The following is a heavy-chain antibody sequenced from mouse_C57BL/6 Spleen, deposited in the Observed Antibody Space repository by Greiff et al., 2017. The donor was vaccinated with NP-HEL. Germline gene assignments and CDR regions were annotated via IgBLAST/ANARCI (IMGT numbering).Heavy chain of an antibody. Sequence: VQLQQSGAELVKPGASVKMSCKASGYTFTSYWITWVKQRPGQGLEWIGDIYPGSGSTNYNEKFKSKATLTVDTSSSTAYMQLSSLTSEDSAVYYCARRDYDYDGYAMDYWGQGTSVTVSS. CDR3: ARRDYDYDGYAMDY. CDR1: GYTFTSYW. D-gene: IGHD2-4*01. CDR2: IYPGSGST. J-gene: IGHJ4*01. V-gene: IGHV1-55*01.